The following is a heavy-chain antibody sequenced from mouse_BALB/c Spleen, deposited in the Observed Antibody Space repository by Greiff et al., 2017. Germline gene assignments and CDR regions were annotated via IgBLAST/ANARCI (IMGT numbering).Heavy chain of an antibody. D-gene: IGHD2-4*01. CDR3: AREGRVPITIDAMDY. V-gene: IGHV14-3*02. J-gene: IGHJ4*01. Sequence: EVQRVESGAELVKPGASVKLSCTASGFNIKDTYMHWVKQRPEQGLEWIGRIDPANGNTKYDPKFQGKATIAADTSSNTAYLQLSSLTSEDTAVYYCAREGRVPITIDAMDYWGQGTSVTVSS. CDR1: GFNIKDTY. CDR2: IDPANGNT.